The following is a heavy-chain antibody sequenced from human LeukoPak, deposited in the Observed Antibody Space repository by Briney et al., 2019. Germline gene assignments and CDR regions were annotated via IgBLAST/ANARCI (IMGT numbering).Heavy chain of an antibody. V-gene: IGHV3-20*04. CDR3: ARETPHLWFGDYYYYYMDV. CDR2: INWNGGST. Sequence: PGGSLRLSCAASGFTFDDYGMKWVRQAPGKGLEWVSGINWNGGSTSYADSVKGRFTISRDNPKNSLYLQMNSLRAEDTALYYCARETPHLWFGDYYYYYMDVWGKGTTVTVSS. CDR1: GFTFDDYG. J-gene: IGHJ6*03. D-gene: IGHD3-10*01.